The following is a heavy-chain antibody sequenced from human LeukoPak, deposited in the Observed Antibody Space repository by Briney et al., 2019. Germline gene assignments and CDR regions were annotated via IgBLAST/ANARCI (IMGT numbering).Heavy chain of an antibody. D-gene: IGHD3-10*01. J-gene: IGHJ4*02. CDR3: ARDPKTSVTMVRRVVDY. V-gene: IGHV3-30*04. CDR2: ISYDGSNK. CDR1: GFTFSSYA. Sequence: GGSLRLSCAASGFTFSSYAMHWVRQAPGKGLEWVAVISYDGSNKYYADSVKGRFTISRDNSKNTLYLQMNSLRAEDTAVYYCARDPKTSVTMVRRVVDYWGQGTLVNVSS.